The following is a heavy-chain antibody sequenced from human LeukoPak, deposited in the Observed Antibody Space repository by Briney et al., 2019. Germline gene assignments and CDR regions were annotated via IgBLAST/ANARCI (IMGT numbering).Heavy chain of an antibody. Sequence: SETLSLTCTVSGGSISSYYWSWIRQPPGKGLEGIGYIYYRGSTNYNPSLKSRVTISVDTSKNQFSLKLSSVTAADTAVYYCARSDGETSGSPPHFDYWGQGTLVTVSS. D-gene: IGHD1-26*01. CDR1: GGSISSYY. CDR2: IYYRGST. CDR3: ARSDGETSGSPPHFDY. J-gene: IGHJ4*02. V-gene: IGHV4-59*08.